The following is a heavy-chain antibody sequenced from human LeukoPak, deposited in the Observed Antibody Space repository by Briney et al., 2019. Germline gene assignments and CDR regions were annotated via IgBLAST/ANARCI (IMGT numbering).Heavy chain of an antibody. CDR1: GGSISSYY. V-gene: IGHV4-4*07. Sequence: SETLSLTCTVSGGSISSYYWSWIRQPAGKGLEWIGRIYTSGSTNYNPSLKSRVTMSVDTSKNQFSLKLSSVTAADTAVYYCARDLDSSGYYYGDPDAFDIWGQGTTVTVS. J-gene: IGHJ3*02. CDR2: IYTSGST. CDR3: ARDLDSSGYYYGDPDAFDI. D-gene: IGHD3-22*01.